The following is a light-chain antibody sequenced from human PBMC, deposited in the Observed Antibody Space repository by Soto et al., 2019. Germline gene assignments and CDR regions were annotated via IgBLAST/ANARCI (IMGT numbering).Light chain of an antibody. J-gene: IGKJ4*01. CDR3: KQYSTYPLT. CDR2: KAS. Sequence: DIQMTQSPSTLSASVGDRVTITCRASQSISNFLAWYQQKPGKAPKFLMYKASTLESGVPSRFSGSGSGTEFTLTISSLQPDDFATYYCKQYSTYPLTFGGGTKVDIK. V-gene: IGKV1-5*03. CDR1: QSISNF.